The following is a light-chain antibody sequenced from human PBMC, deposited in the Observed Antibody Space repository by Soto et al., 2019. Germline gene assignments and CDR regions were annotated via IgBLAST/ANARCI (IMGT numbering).Light chain of an antibody. CDR1: QSVSSSY. Sequence: EIVMTQSPATLSVSPGDRATLSCRASQSVSSSYLAWYQQKPGQAPRLLIYGASSRATGIPDRFSGSGSGTDFTLTISRLEPEDFAVYYCQQYDSSPITFGQGTRLEIK. V-gene: IGKV3-20*01. CDR2: GAS. CDR3: QQYDSSPIT. J-gene: IGKJ5*01.